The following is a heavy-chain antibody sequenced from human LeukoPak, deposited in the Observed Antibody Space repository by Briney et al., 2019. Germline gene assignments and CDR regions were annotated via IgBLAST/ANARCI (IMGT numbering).Heavy chain of an antibody. Sequence: GSLRLSCAASGFTVSSNYMSWVRQAPGKGLEWVSVIYSGGSTYYADSVKGRFTISRDNSKNTLYLQMNSLRAEDTAVYYCARGPPHSSGWRTFDYWGQGTLVTVSS. J-gene: IGHJ4*02. D-gene: IGHD6-19*01. CDR1: GFTVSSNY. CDR2: IYSGGST. CDR3: ARGPPHSSGWRTFDY. V-gene: IGHV3-53*01.